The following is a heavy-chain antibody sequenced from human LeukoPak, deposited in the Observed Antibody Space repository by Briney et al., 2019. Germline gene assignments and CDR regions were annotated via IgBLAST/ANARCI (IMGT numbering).Heavy chain of an antibody. J-gene: IGHJ4*02. CDR2: IKSKTDGGIT. V-gene: IGHV3-15*01. Sequence: GGSLRLPCGASGFHYSHSWMSWVRHATGKGVEWDSRIKSKTDGGITEYAAPVKGRFNISRDDSKNTLYIQMYSLKTEETAVYYCTTGRLGIGDYFDYWGQGTLVTVSS. D-gene: IGHD7-27*01. CDR3: TTGRLGIGDYFDY. CDR1: GFHYSHSW.